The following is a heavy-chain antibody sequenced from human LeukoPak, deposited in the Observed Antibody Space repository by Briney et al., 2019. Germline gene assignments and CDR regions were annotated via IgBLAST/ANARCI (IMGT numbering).Heavy chain of an antibody. CDR3: ARRGYSSGWYETLVRRPDAFDI. Sequence: SETLSLTCTVSGGSISSYYWSWIRQPPGKGLEGIGYIYYRGSTNYNPSLKSRVTISVDTSKNQFSLKLSSVTAADTAVYYCARRGYSSGWYETLVRRPDAFDIWGQGTMVTVSS. CDR1: GGSISSYY. J-gene: IGHJ3*02. D-gene: IGHD6-19*01. V-gene: IGHV4-59*08. CDR2: IYYRGST.